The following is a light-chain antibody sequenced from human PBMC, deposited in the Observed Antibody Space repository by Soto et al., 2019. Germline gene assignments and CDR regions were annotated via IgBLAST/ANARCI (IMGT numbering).Light chain of an antibody. V-gene: IGKV3D-20*02. CDR2: GAS. CDR3: QQRSKWPIT. CDR1: QSVSSSY. J-gene: IGKJ5*01. Sequence: EIVLTQSPGTLSLSPGERATLSCRASQSVSSSYLAWYQQKPGQAPRLLIHGASNRATGIPDRFSGSGSGTDFTLTISSLEPEDFAVYYCQQRSKWPITFGQGTRLEIK.